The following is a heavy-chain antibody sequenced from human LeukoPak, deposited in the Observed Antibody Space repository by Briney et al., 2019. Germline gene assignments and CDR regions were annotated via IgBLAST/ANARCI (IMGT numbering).Heavy chain of an antibody. J-gene: IGHJ4*02. CDR3: ARTLIRYDDYTIDY. D-gene: IGHD4-17*01. CDR2: IHYSGST. V-gene: IGHV4-59*01. CDR1: GGSISSYY. Sequence: SETLSLTCTVSGGSISSYYWSWIRQPPGKGLEWIGYIHYSGSTNYNPSLKSRVTISVDTSKNQFSLKLSSVTAADTAVYYCARTLIRYDDYTIDYWGQGTLVTVSS.